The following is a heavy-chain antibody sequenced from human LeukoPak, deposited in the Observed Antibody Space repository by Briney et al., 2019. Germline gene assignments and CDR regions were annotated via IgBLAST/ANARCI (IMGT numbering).Heavy chain of an antibody. CDR3: AREVHSSSWYREEYFDY. CDR1: GGSISSSSYY. D-gene: IGHD6-13*01. CDR2: IFYSGST. J-gene: IGHJ4*02. V-gene: IGHV4-39*02. Sequence: SETLSLTCTVSGGSISSSSYYWGWIRQPPGEGLEWIGSIFYSGSTNYNPSLKSRITISVDTSKNQFSLKLSSVTAADTAVYYCAREVHSSSWYREEYFDYWGQGTLVTVSS.